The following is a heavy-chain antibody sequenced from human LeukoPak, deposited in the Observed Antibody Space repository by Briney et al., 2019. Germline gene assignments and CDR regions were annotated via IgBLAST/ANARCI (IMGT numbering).Heavy chain of an antibody. V-gene: IGHV3-23*01. CDR3: ARDPALLWFGELQQTDY. CDR1: GFTFSNYG. D-gene: IGHD3-10*01. Sequence: GGSLRLSCAASGFTFSNYGMNWVRQAPGKGLEWVSVISGSGGSTYYADSVKGRFTISRDNAKNSLYLQMNSLRAEDTAVYYCARDPALLWFGELQQTDYWGQGTLVTVSS. CDR2: ISGSGGST. J-gene: IGHJ4*02.